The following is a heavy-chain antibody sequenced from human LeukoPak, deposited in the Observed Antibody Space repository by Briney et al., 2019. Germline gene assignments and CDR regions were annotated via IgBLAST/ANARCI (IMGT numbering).Heavy chain of an antibody. CDR3: AREYCSSSRCSADFDY. CDR2: ISYDGSNK. J-gene: IGHJ4*02. V-gene: IGHV3-30-3*01. CDR1: VFTFSSYA. D-gene: IGHD2-15*01. Sequence: GGSLRLSCAASVFTFSSYAMHWVRQAPGKGLEWVAVISYDGSNKYYADSVKGRFTISRDNSKNALYLQMNSLRAEDTAVYYCAREYCSSSRCSADFDYWGQGTLVTVSS.